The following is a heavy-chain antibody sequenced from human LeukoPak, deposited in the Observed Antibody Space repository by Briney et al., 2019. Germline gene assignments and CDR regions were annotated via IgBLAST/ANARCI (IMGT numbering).Heavy chain of an antibody. CDR1: GFSFVDYA. J-gene: IGHJ4*02. Sequence: GGSLRLSCTTSGFSFVDYAMAWVRQAPGQGLEVVGFIRSKAYGGTSEYAGSVKGRSTLSRDDSKSIAYLQINSLKAEDTAVYYCSREAVGGRRGATKLHFDYWGQGTLVTVSS. CDR2: IRSKAYGGTS. V-gene: IGHV3-49*04. D-gene: IGHD1-26*01. CDR3: SREAVGGRRGATKLHFDY.